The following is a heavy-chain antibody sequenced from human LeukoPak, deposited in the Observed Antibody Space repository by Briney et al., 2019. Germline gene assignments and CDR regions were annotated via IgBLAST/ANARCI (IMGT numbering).Heavy chain of an antibody. CDR3: ARLGYDVLTGYHPFDY. CDR2: INSDGSIT. V-gene: IGHV3-74*01. D-gene: IGHD3-9*01. J-gene: IGHJ4*02. CDR1: GFAFSNYW. Sequence: GGSLRLSCAASGFAFSNYWMHWVRQVPGKGLVWVSRINSDGSITDYADSVKGRFTISRDNAENTLYLQMDSLGAEDTAVYYYARLGYDVLTGYHPFDYWGQGTLVTVSS.